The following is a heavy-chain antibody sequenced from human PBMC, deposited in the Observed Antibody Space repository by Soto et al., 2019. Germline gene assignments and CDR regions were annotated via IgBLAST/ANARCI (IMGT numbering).Heavy chain of an antibody. CDR1: GGSFTGYY. V-gene: IGHV4-34*01. D-gene: IGHD3-10*01. CDR2: INQSGST. Sequence: QVQLQQWGAGLLKPSETLSLTCEVSGGSFTGYYWSWIRQPPGRGLEWIGEINQSGSTTYNPSLKVRVTMPVGASKKQFPLNVPSVTAADTAIYSCARGPLMSSYYGSGSRDRGYFDFWGQGSLVTVPS. CDR3: ARGPLMSSYYGSGSRDRGYFDF. J-gene: IGHJ4*02.